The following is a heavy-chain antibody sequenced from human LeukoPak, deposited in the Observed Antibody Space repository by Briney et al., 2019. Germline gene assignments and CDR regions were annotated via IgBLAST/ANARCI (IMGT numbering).Heavy chain of an antibody. D-gene: IGHD4-23*01. Sequence: SVKVSCKVSGYTFSSYDISWVRQAPGQGLEWMGGIIPISGTANYAQKFQGRVTITADESTSTAYMELSSLRSEDTAVYYCARDRRFNGGNXEFDYWGQGTLVTVSS. CDR1: GYTFSSYD. J-gene: IGHJ4*02. V-gene: IGHV1-69*13. CDR2: IIPISGTA. CDR3: ARDRRFNGGNXEFDY.